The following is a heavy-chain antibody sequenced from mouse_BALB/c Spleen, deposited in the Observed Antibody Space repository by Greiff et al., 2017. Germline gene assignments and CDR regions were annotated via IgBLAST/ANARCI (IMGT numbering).Heavy chain of an antibody. Sequence: QVQLQQSGAELARPGASVKMSCKASGYTFTSYTMHWVKQRPGQGLEWIGYINPSSGYTNYNQKFKDKATLTADKSSSTAYMQLSSLTSEDSAVYYCARDWPYYYAMDYWGQGTSVTVSS. CDR3: ARDWPYYYAMDY. D-gene: IGHD4-1*01. CDR1: GYTFTSYT. CDR2: INPSSGYT. V-gene: IGHV1-4*01. J-gene: IGHJ4*01.